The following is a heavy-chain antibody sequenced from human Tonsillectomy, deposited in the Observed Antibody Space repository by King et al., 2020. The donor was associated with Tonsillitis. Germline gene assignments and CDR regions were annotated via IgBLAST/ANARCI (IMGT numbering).Heavy chain of an antibody. Sequence: VQLVESGAEVKKPGESLKISCKGSGYSFTSYWIGWVRQMPGKGLEWMGIIYPGDSDTRYSPSFQGQVTISADKSISTAYLQWSSLKASDTAMYYCARHLVQWRVRGSMDVWGQGTTVTVSS. CDR3: ARHLVQWRVRGSMDV. D-gene: IGHD6-19*01. CDR1: GYSFTSYW. CDR2: IYPGDSDT. J-gene: IGHJ6*02. V-gene: IGHV5-51*01.